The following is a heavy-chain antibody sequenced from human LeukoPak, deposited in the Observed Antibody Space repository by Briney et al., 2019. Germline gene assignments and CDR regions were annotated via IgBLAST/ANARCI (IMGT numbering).Heavy chain of an antibody. V-gene: IGHV4-34*01. CDR2: INHSGST. D-gene: IGHD2-2*01. CDR3: AIEPHCSSTSCPDYYGMDV. Sequence: PSETLSLTCAVYGGSFSGYYWSWIRRPPGKGLEWIGEINHSGSTNYNPSLKSRVTISVDTSKNQFSLKLSSVTAADTAVYYCAIEPHCSSTSCPDYYGMDVWGKGTTVTVSS. CDR1: GGSFSGYY. J-gene: IGHJ6*04.